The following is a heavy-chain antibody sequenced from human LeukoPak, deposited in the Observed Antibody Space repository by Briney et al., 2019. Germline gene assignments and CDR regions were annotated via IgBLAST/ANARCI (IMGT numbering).Heavy chain of an antibody. J-gene: IGHJ4*02. CDR3: ARNKLWFGELFDYAFDY. Sequence: SETLSLTCAVYGGSFSGYYWSWTRQPPGKGLEWIGEINHSGSTNYNPSLKSRVTISVDTSKNQFSLKLSSVTAADTAVYYCARNKLWFGELFDYAFDYWGQGTLVTVSS. D-gene: IGHD3-10*01. CDR2: INHSGST. V-gene: IGHV4-34*01. CDR1: GGSFSGYY.